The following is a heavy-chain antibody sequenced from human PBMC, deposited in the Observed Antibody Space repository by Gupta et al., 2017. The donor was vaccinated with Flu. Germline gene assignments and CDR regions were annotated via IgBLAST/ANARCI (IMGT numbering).Heavy chain of an antibody. CDR2: FEHEDGEM. J-gene: IGHJ4*02. D-gene: IGHD3-10*01. CDR3: AKGGGMVRVILRFDY. Sequence: ASGNGLAWMGGFEHEDGEMIYEHKFQGRVTMTEDTSGETGDMELCSLRSEETAVYYCAKGGGMVRVILRFDYWGQGTVVTVSS. V-gene: IGHV1-24*01.